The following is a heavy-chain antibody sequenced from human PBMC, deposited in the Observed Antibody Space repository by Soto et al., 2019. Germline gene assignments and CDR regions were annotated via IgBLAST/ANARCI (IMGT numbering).Heavy chain of an antibody. CDR3: VRDGTKTLRDWLDH. V-gene: IGHV4-4*07. CDR1: AASLSYYY. CDR2: IYATGTT. D-gene: IGHD1-1*01. Sequence: PSDTLYHTCTLSAASLSYYYRSWIRTTAGKGLEWIGRIYATGTTDYNPSLKSRVMMSVDTSKKQFSLKLRSVTAADTAVYYCVRDGTKTLRDWLDHWGQGMSVTVSS. J-gene: IGHJ5*02.